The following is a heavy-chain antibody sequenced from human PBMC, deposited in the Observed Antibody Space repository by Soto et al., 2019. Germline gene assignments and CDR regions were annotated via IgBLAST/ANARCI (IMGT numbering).Heavy chain of an antibody. D-gene: IGHD3-9*01. CDR2: VYYTGSS. CDR1: GGSVSSSDFY. Sequence: LQLQESGPGLVKPSETPSLTCTVSGGSVSSSDFYWGWIRQPPGQGLEWIGSVYYTGSSNYNPSLKSRVSISVDTSKSQSSLKLSSVTAADTAVYYCARHFQGSSDILTNPKTSYGMDVCGQVTTLTASS. J-gene: IGHJ6*02. V-gene: IGHV4-39*01. CDR3: ARHFQGSSDILTNPKTSYGMDV.